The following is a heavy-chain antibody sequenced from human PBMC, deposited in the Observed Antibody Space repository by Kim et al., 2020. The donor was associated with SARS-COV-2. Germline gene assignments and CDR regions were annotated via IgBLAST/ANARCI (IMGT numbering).Heavy chain of an antibody. CDR3: ARTLIREGHDY. CDR2: INPNGGNT. V-gene: IGHV1-46*01. Sequence: ASVKVSCKASGYTFTSYSMHWVRQAPGQGLEWMGRINPNGGNTSYAQKFQGRLTMTRDTSTSTVFMELSSLRSEDTAVYYCARTLIREGHDYWGQGTLVTVSS. CDR1: GYTFTSYS. J-gene: IGHJ4*02. D-gene: IGHD3-10*01.